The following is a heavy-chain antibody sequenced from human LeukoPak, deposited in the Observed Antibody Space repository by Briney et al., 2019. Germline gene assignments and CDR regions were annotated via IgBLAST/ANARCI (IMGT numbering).Heavy chain of an antibody. CDR1: GFNVSTNY. V-gene: IGHV3-53*01. D-gene: IGHD2/OR15-2a*01. CDR2: LYTGGGA. CDR3: ARSANYLTHYFDD. Sequence: AGSLRLSCAASGFNVSTNYMSWVRQAPGGGLEWVSTLYTGGGAYYSAFVKGHFTISRDISKNTLYLQLSYLRAEDTAVYYWARSANYLTHYFDDWGQGTPVIVSS. J-gene: IGHJ4*02.